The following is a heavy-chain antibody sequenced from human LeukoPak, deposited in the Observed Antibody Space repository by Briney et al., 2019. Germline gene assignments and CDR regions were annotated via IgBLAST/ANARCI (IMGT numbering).Heavy chain of an antibody. CDR1: GGTFNNHA. J-gene: IGHJ6*03. Sequence: SVKVSCKPSGGTFNNHAISWVRQAPGQGLEWMGGIIPIFGTADYAQKVQGRVTITTDESTSTASMALSSLRSKETAVYYCASRALGTGWHSHYYMDGWGKGSTVTVPS. D-gene: IGHD1/OR15-1a*01. V-gene: IGHV1-69*05. CDR2: IIPIFGTA. CDR3: ASRALGTGWHSHYYMDG.